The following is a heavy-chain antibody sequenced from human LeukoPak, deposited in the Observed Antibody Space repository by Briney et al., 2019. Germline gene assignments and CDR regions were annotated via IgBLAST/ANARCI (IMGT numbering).Heavy chain of an antibody. D-gene: IGHD3-22*01. Sequence: GASVKVSCKASGYTFTGYYMHWVRQAPGQGLEWMGRINPNSGATNYAQKFQGRVTMARDTSIGTAYMELSRLRSDDTAVYYCARDMGYYYDSSGYLDAFDIWGQGTMVTVSS. CDR2: INPNSGAT. CDR1: GYTFTGYY. CDR3: ARDMGYYYDSSGYLDAFDI. J-gene: IGHJ3*02. V-gene: IGHV1-2*06.